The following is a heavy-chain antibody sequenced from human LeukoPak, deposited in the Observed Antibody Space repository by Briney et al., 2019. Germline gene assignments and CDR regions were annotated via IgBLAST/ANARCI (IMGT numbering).Heavy chain of an antibody. CDR3: ARDFEVCSGGNCYPTIDY. D-gene: IGHD2-15*01. Sequence: SETLSLTCTVSGGSISGYYWRWIRQPASKRLEYIGRIYTSGSTIYNPSLKSRVAMSVDTSKNQFSLKLSSVTTADTAVYYCARDFEVCSGGNCYPTIDYWGQGTLVTVSS. CDR2: IYTSGST. V-gene: IGHV4-4*07. J-gene: IGHJ4*02. CDR1: GGSISGYY.